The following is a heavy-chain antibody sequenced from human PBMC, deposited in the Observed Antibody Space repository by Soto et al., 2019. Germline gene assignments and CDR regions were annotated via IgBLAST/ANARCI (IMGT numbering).Heavy chain of an antibody. CDR1: GGSISSSSYY. V-gene: IGHV4-39*01. J-gene: IGHJ6*03. CDR2: IYYSGST. CDR3: ARRREYCSGGSCYPPGDYYYYMDV. D-gene: IGHD2-15*01. Sequence: SETLSLTCTVSGGSISSSSYYWGWIRQPPGKGLEWIGSIYYSGSTYYNPSLKSRVTISVDTSKNQFSLKLSSVTAADTAVYYCARRREYCSGGSCYPPGDYYYYMDVWGKGTTVTVSS.